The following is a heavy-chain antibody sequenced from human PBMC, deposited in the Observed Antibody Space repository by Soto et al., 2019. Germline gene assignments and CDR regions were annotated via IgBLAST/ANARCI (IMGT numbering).Heavy chain of an antibody. V-gene: IGHV4-59*01. D-gene: IGHD2-15*01. CDR3: ARVGGYCSGGSCYGPWFDP. CDR1: GGSISSYY. J-gene: IGHJ5*02. CDR2: IYYSGST. Sequence: SETLSLTCTVSGGSISSYYWSWIRQPPGKGLEWIGYIYYSGSTNYNPSLKSRVTISVDTSKNQFSLKLSSVTAADTAVYYCARVGGYCSGGSCYGPWFDPWGQGTLVTVSS.